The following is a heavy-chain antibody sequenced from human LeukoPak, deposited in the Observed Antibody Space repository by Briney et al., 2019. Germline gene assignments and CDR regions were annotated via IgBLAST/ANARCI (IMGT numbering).Heavy chain of an antibody. J-gene: IGHJ4*02. CDR1: GFTFDDYA. CDR2: ISWNSGSI. D-gene: IGHD3-22*01. V-gene: IGHV3-9*01. Sequence: GGSLRLSCAASGFTFDDYAMHWVRHAPGKGLEWVSGISWNSGSIGYADSVKGRFTISRDNAKNSLYLQMNSLRAEDTALYYCAKDLYDSSGYFFDYWGQGTLVTVSS. CDR3: AKDLYDSSGYFFDY.